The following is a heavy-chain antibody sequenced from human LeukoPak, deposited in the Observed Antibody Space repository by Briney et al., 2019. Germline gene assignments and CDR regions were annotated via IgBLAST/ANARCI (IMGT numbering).Heavy chain of an antibody. V-gene: IGHV4-34*01. J-gene: IGHJ4*02. CDR3: ARAPRSSWSRKNIYYFDY. CDR1: GGSFSGYY. CDR2: INHSGST. Sequence: PSETLSLTCAVYGGSFSGYYWSWIRQPPGKGLEWIGEINHSGSTSYNPSLKSRVTISVDTSKNQFSLKLSSVTAADTAVYYCARAPRSSWSRKNIYYFDYWGQGTLVTVSS. D-gene: IGHD6-13*01.